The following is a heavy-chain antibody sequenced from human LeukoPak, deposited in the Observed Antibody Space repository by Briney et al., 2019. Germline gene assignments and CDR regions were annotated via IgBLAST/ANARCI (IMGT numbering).Heavy chain of an antibody. CDR2: IRSKANSYAT. CDR1: GFTVSSNS. Sequence: GGSLRLSCAASGFTVSSNSMSWVRQAPGKGLEWVGRIRSKANSYATAYAASVKGRFTISRDDSKNTAYLQMNSLKTEDTAVYYCTSLYYYYMDVWGKGTTVIVSS. V-gene: IGHV3-73*01. J-gene: IGHJ6*03. CDR3: TSLYYYYMDV.